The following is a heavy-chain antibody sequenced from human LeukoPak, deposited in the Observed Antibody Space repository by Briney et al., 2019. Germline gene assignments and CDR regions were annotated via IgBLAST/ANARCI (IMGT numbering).Heavy chain of an antibody. V-gene: IGHV3-11*03. J-gene: IGHJ5*02. CDR3: ARKSLGIAAAGTFFGS. Sequence: PGGSLRLSCAASGFTFSDYYMSWIRQAPGKGLEWVSHISSFSNFRSYADSVKGRFTISRDNAKNSLYLQVNSLRAEDTAVYHCARKSLGIAAAGTFFGSWGQGTLVTVSS. CDR2: ISSFSNFR. D-gene: IGHD6-13*01. CDR1: GFTFSDYY.